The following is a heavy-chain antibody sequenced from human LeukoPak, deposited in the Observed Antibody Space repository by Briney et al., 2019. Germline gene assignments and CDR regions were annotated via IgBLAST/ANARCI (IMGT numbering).Heavy chain of an antibody. J-gene: IGHJ3*02. Sequence: PGGSLRLSCAASGFTFSSNAMHWVRQAPGKGLEWVAVISYDGSNKYYADSVKGRFTISRDNSKNTLYLQMNSLRAEDTAVYYCGKKMDDVFVIWGKGKRLTVSS. CDR3: GKKMDDVFVI. CDR2: ISYDGSNK. CDR1: GFTFSSNA. D-gene: IGHD5-24*01. V-gene: IGHV3-30-3*01.